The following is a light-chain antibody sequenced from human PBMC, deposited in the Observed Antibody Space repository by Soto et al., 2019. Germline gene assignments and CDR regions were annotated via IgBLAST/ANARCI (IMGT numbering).Light chain of an antibody. V-gene: IGLV1-44*01. J-gene: IGLJ1*01. CDR3: AVWDDSQNGFFA. Sequence: QSVLTQPPSASGAPGQRVTISSSGSRSNIGSNAVSWYQQLPGKAPKLLIYDNNQRPSGVPDRFSASKSGTSASLAISGLQSEDEADYYCAVWDDSQNGFFAFGTGTRSPS. CDR1: RSNIGSNA. CDR2: DNN.